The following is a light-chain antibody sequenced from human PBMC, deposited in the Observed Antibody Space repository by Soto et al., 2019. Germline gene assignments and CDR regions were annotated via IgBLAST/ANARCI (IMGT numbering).Light chain of an antibody. Sequence: EIVVTHSRLSLPPTPVEPASRSCKSSRSLLHINGYNYLDWYLQKPGQSPQLLIYLASSRASGVPDRFSGSGSGTDFTLKISRVEAEDFGVYYCIKTLQTPLTCGGGTKVDIK. CDR2: LAS. CDR3: IKTLQTPLT. CDR1: RSLLHINGYNY. V-gene: IGKV2-28*01. J-gene: IGKJ4*01.